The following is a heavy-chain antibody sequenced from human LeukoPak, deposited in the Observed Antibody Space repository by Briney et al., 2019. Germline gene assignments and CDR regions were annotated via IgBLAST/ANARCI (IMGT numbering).Heavy chain of an antibody. Sequence: PGGSLRLSCAASGFTFSSYGMHWVRQAPGKGLEWVAVIWYDGSNKYYADSVKGRFTISRDNSKNTLYLQMNSLRAEDTAVYYCARELTYDYVWGSYRYFDYWGQGTLVTVSS. D-gene: IGHD3-16*02. CDR1: GFTFSSYG. V-gene: IGHV3-33*01. CDR3: ARELTYDYVWGSYRYFDY. J-gene: IGHJ4*02. CDR2: IWYDGSNK.